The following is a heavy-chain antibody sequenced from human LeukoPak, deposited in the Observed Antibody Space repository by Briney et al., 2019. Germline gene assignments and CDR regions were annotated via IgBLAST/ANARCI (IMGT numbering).Heavy chain of an antibody. V-gene: IGHV3-64*04. Sequence: GGSLRLSCAASGFTFSNSAMHWVRQAPGKGLQYVSAISSTGGSTYYADSVKGRFTISRDNAKNSLYLQMNSLRAEDTAVYYCARASMRMSTAGLVDYWGQGTLVTVSS. CDR3: ARASMRMSTAGLVDY. D-gene: IGHD6-13*01. CDR2: ISSTGGST. CDR1: GFTFSNSA. J-gene: IGHJ4*02.